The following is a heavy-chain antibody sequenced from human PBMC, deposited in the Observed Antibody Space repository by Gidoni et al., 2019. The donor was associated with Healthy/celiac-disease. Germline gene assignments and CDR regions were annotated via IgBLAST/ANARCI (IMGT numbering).Heavy chain of an antibody. CDR1: GFTFRAYY. J-gene: IGHJ2*01. D-gene: IGHD3-16*01. Sequence: QVQLVESGGGLVTPGGSLSLSCAASGFTFRAYYMRWSRQAPGKGLEWVSYISSSRSYTNYADSVKGRFTISRDNAKNSLYLQMNSLRAEDTAVYYCARIRGGYWYFDLWGRGTLVTVSS. CDR3: ARIRGGYWYFDL. V-gene: IGHV3-11*05. CDR2: ISSSRSYT.